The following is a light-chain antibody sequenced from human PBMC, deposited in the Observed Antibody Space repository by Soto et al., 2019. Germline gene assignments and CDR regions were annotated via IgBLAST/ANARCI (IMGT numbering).Light chain of an antibody. CDR1: HRVSSY. CDR3: QQRINGWT. J-gene: IGKJ1*01. V-gene: IGKV3-15*01. CDR2: ATS. Sequence: VISLSPATLSVHTGERATLYCRASHRVSSYLAWYQQKPGQAPRLLIFATSTRATGIPARFSGSGSGTEFTLTISSLQSEDFAVYYCQQRINGWTFGQGAKVDI.